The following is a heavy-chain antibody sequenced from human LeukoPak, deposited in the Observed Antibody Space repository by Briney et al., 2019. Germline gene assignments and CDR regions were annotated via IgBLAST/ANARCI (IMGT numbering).Heavy chain of an antibody. CDR1: GFTFSSYA. Sequence: GGSLRLSCATSGFTFSSYAMSWVRQGPGKGLEWVAAVTSGGGGTHFADSVKGRFTISRDNTKNTMYLQMNSLRVDDTAMYFCGSDPNGDYVGALGYWGRGALVTVSS. D-gene: IGHD2-8*01. CDR2: VTSGGGGT. J-gene: IGHJ4*01. CDR3: GSDPNGDYVGALGY. V-gene: IGHV3-23*01.